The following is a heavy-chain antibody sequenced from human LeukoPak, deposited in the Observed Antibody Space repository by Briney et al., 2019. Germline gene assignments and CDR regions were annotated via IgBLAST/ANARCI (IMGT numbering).Heavy chain of an antibody. CDR3: AKGGRGELSVGY. D-gene: IGHD3-16*02. CDR2: ISGSGGST. J-gene: IGHJ4*02. Sequence: RGSLRLSCAASGFTFTSYAMSWVRQAPGKGLEWVSAISGSGGSTYYADSVKGRFTISKDNSKNTLYLQMNSLRAEDTAVYYCAKGGRGELSVGYWGQGTLVTVSS. V-gene: IGHV3-23*01. CDR1: GFTFTSYA.